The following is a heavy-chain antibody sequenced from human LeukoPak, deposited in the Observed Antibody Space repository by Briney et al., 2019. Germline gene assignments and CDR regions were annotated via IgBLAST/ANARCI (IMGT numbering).Heavy chain of an antibody. CDR1: GFTFSSYA. CDR3: AKSVVVVAANGEFDY. D-gene: IGHD2-15*01. CDR2: ISGSGGST. Sequence: GGSLRLSCAASGFTFSSYAMSWVRQAPGKGLEWVSAISGSGGSTYYADSVKGRFTISRDNSKNMLYLQMNSLRAEDTAVYYCAKSVVVVAANGEFDYWGQGTLVTVSS. V-gene: IGHV3-23*01. J-gene: IGHJ4*02.